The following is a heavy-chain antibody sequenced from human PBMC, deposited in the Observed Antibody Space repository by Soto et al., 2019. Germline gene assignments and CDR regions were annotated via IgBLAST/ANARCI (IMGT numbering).Heavy chain of an antibody. CDR2: ISAYNGNT. V-gene: IGHV1-18*04. Sequence: ASVKVSCKASGYTFTSYGISWVRQAPGQGLEWMGWISAYNGNTNYAQKLQGRVTMTTDTSTSTAYMELRSLRSDDTAVYYCAREGIKIFGVATIYYYGMDVWGQGTTVTVSS. D-gene: IGHD3-3*01. CDR3: AREGIKIFGVATIYYYGMDV. J-gene: IGHJ6*02. CDR1: GYTFTSYG.